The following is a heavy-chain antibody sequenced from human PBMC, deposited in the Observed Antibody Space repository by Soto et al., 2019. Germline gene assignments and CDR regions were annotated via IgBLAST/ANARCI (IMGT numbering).Heavy chain of an antibody. D-gene: IGHD3-22*01. CDR2: IIPIFGTA. J-gene: IGHJ4*02. CDR1: GYTFSSYA. Sequence: GASVKVSCKASGYTFSSYAISWVRQAPGQGLEWMGGIIPIFGTANYAQKFQGRVTITADESTSTAYMELSSLRSEDTAVYYCARSRSDSSGYYPFYFDYWGQGTLVTVSS. V-gene: IGHV1-69*13. CDR3: ARSRSDSSGYYPFYFDY.